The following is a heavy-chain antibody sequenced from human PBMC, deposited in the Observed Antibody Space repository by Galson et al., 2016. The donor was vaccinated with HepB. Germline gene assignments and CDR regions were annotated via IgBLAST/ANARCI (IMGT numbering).Heavy chain of an antibody. CDR3: AGGDGIFGVVIGMDV. CDR2: ISWNSVTI. J-gene: IGHJ6*02. D-gene: IGHD3-3*01. Sequence: SLRLSCAASGFTFGDYAMHWVRQAPGKGLEWVSGISWNSVTIGYADSVKGRFTISRDKSDNTLYLQVNRLRPEDTAVYYCAGGDGIFGVVIGMDVWGLGTTVIVSS. V-gene: IGHV3-9*01. CDR1: GFTFGDYA.